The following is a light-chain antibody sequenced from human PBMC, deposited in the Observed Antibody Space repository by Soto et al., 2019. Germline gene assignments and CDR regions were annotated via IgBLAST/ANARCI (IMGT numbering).Light chain of an antibody. J-gene: IGLJ1*01. V-gene: IGLV2-23*02. CDR3: SSFAGSSTYV. CDR2: EVN. CDR1: SSDVGSYNL. Sequence: QSALTQPASVSGSPGQSITISCTGTSSDVGSYNLVSWYQQHPGKAPKLMIYEVNKRPSGVSNRFSGSKSGNTASLTISGLQAEDEADYYRSSFAGSSTYVFGTGPKVTVL.